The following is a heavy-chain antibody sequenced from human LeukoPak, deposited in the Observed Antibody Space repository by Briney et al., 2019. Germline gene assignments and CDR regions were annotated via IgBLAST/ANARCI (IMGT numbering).Heavy chain of an antibody. CDR3: ARSLYSSRSEWFYYNGLDV. Sequence: GGSLRLSCAASGFTFNTFNMNWARQAPGKGLEWISYITSSGSTKYYADSVKGRFTISRDNARNSLSLQMNSLRAGDTALYYCARSLYSSRSEWFYYNGLDVWGQGTTVTVSS. D-gene: IGHD3-3*01. CDR1: GFTFNTFN. CDR2: ITSSGSTK. V-gene: IGHV3-48*04. J-gene: IGHJ6*02.